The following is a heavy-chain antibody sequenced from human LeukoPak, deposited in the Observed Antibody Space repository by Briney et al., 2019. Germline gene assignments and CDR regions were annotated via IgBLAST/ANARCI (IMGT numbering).Heavy chain of an antibody. CDR1: GFTFSSSA. CDR3: AKKVGDYRSPFDY. Sequence: GGSLRLSCAAPGFTFSSSAMTWVRQAPGKGLEWVSTIGGSSVNTYYADSVKGRFTISRDNSKNTVYVQMNSLRAEDTAVYYCAKKVGDYRSPFDYWGQGTLVTVSS. CDR2: IGGSSVNT. J-gene: IGHJ4*02. D-gene: IGHD4-17*01. V-gene: IGHV3-23*01.